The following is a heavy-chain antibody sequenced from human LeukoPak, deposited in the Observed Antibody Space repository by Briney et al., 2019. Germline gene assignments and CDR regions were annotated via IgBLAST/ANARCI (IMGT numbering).Heavy chain of an antibody. J-gene: IGHJ3*02. Sequence: PGGSLRLSCAASGFTFSNYGMNWVRQAPGKGLEWVSGITGRGENTYYADSVKGRFTISRDNAKNSLYLQMNSLRAEDTAVYYCARDYEGGGSGSYYAFDIWGQGTMVTVSS. CDR3: ARDYEGGGSGSYYAFDI. CDR1: GFTFSNYG. V-gene: IGHV3-21*01. CDR2: ITGRGENT. D-gene: IGHD3-10*01.